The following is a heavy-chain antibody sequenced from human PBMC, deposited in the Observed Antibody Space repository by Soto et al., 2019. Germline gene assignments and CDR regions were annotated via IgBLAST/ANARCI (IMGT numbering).Heavy chain of an antibody. CDR1: GFTFSSYA. Sequence: QVQLVESGGGVVQPGRSLRLSCAASGFTFSSYAMHWVRQAPGKGLEWVAVISYDGSNKYYADSVKGRFTISRDNSRNTLYLQMNNLRAEGTAVYYCARATPYYYYGMDVWGQGTTVTVSS. CDR2: ISYDGSNK. J-gene: IGHJ6*02. V-gene: IGHV3-30-3*01. CDR3: ARATPYYYYGMDV.